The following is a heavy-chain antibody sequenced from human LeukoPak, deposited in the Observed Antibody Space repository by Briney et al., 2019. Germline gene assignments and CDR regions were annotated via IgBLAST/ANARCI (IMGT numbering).Heavy chain of an antibody. CDR2: IHNSGTT. D-gene: IGHD3-10*01. CDR3: ARRYYYNLGSFPFDF. Sequence: SETLSLTCAVSGGPFSGYFWSWIRQSSGKGLEWIGEIHNSGTTNYNPSLNSRVTISEDTSKNQFYLNLSSVTAADTAVYYCARRYYYNLGSFPFDFWGQGTLVTASS. CDR1: GGPFSGYF. J-gene: IGHJ4*02. V-gene: IGHV4-34*01.